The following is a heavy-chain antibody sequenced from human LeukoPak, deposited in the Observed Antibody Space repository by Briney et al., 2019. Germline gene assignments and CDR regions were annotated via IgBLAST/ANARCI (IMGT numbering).Heavy chain of an antibody. J-gene: IGHJ6*02. CDR3: ARDLGSIAAVGEDYYYYGMDV. D-gene: IGHD6-13*01. CDR2: ISSSSGYI. CDR1: GFTFSGYS. Sequence: GGSLRLSCAASGFTFSGYSMNWVRQAPGKGLEWVSSISSSSGYIYYADSVKGRFTISRDNAKNSLYLQMNSLRAEDTAVYYCARDLGSIAAVGEDYYYYGMDVWGQGTTVTVSS. V-gene: IGHV3-21*01.